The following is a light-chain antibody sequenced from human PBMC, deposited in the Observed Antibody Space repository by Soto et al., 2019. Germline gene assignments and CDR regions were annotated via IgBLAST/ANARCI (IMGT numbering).Light chain of an antibody. CDR1: QSVSSSY. Sequence: EIVLMQSPGTLSLSPGERASLSCRASQSVSSSYLAWYQQRPGQAPRLLIYGASSRAAGIPDRFSGSGSGTDFTLTVSRLEPEDFAVYYCQQYGGSATFGQGTKVDIK. CDR3: QQYGGSAT. J-gene: IGKJ1*01. V-gene: IGKV3-20*01. CDR2: GAS.